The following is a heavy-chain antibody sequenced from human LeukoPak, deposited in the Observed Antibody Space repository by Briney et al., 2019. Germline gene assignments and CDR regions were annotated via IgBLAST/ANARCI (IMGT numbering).Heavy chain of an antibody. Sequence: ASVKVSCKASGGTFSSYAISWVRQAPGQGLEWMGGIIPIFGTANYAQKFQGRVTITTDESTSTAYMELSSLRSEDTAVYYCARDRGIAARLPYHYYMDVWGKGTTVTVSS. CDR1: GGTFSSYA. V-gene: IGHV1-69*05. D-gene: IGHD6-6*01. CDR2: IIPIFGTA. J-gene: IGHJ6*03. CDR3: ARDRGIAARLPYHYYMDV.